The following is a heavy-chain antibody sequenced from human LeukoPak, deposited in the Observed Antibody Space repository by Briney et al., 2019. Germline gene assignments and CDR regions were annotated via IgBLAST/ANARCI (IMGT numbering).Heavy chain of an antibody. CDR2: IYHSGTT. CDR1: GDSMTRGGYY. CDR3: ARAVDYRNYFDY. J-gene: IGHJ4*01. Sequence: PLSLTCTVSGDSMTRGGYYWSWVRQHPGRGLEWVGSIYHSGTTFYNPSLESRATISADTSQNQFSLRLTSVTAANTAVYYCARAVDYRNYFDYSGHGNPVTVSS. V-gene: IGHV4-31*03. D-gene: IGHD4-11*01.